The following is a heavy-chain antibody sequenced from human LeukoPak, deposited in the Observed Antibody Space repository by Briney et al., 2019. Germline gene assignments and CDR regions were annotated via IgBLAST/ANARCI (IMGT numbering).Heavy chain of an antibody. V-gene: IGHV3-23*01. CDR1: GFTFSSYA. Sequence: GGSLRLSCAASGFTFSSYAMTWVRQAPGKGLEWVSAISNNGGYTYYADSVQGRFTISRDNSKSTLCLQMNSLRAEDTAVYYCAKQLGYCSDGSCYFPYWGQGTLVTVSS. D-gene: IGHD2-15*01. J-gene: IGHJ4*02. CDR3: AKQLGYCSDGSCYFPY. CDR2: ISNNGGYT.